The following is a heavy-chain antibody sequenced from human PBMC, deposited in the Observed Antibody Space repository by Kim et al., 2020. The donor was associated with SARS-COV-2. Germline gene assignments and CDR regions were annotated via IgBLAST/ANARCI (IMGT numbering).Heavy chain of an antibody. Sequence: SVKVSCKASGGTFSSYTISWVRQAPGQGLEWMGRIIPILGIANYAQKFQGRVTMTADKSTSTAYLELSSLRSEDTAVYYCASHMVRGVIWAVGAFDIWGQGTMVTVSS. J-gene: IGHJ3*02. CDR2: IIPILGIA. D-gene: IGHD3-10*01. CDR1: GGTFSSYT. CDR3: ASHMVRGVIWAVGAFDI. V-gene: IGHV1-69*02.